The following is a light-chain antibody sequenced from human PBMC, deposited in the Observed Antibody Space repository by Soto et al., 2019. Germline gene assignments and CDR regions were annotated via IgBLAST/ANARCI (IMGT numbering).Light chain of an antibody. CDR1: QTIYSN. Sequence: IGMTQSPATLSGSPGERATLYCWASQTIYSNVAWYQQRPGQPTRLLIYRASSRATGIPARFSGSGSGTEFTLTINSLQSEDFAVYYCQQYQNLWTFGQGTKVEIK. CDR2: RAS. V-gene: IGKV3-15*01. CDR3: QQYQNLWT. J-gene: IGKJ1*01.